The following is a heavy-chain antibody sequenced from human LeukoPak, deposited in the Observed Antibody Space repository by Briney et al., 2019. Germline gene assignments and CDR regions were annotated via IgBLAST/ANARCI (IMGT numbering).Heavy chain of an antibody. D-gene: IGHD5-18*01. Sequence: GGSLRLSCAASGFTFSSYWMHWVRQAPGKGLVWVSRINSDGSSTSYADSAKGRFTISRDNAKNTLYLQMNNLRAEDTAVYYCAGRVTGYSSGYVYWGQGTLVTVSS. CDR2: INSDGSST. CDR3: AGRVTGYSSGYVY. CDR1: GFTFSSYW. V-gene: IGHV3-74*01. J-gene: IGHJ4*02.